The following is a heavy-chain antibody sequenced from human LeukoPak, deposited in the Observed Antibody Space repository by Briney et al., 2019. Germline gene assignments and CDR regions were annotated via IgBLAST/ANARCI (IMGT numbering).Heavy chain of an antibody. V-gene: IGHV3-30-3*01. CDR3: AREVESGVMDV. CDR2: ISYDGSNK. CDR1: GFTFSSYA. D-gene: IGHD6-25*01. Sequence: GGSLRLSCAASGFTFSSYAMHWVRQAPGKGLEWVAVISYDGSNKYYADSVKGRFTISRDNSKNTLYLQVNSLRAEDTAVYYCAREVESGVMDVWGQGTTVTVSS. J-gene: IGHJ6*02.